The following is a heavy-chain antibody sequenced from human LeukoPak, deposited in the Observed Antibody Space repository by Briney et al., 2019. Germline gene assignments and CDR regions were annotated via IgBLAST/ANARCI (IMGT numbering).Heavy chain of an antibody. CDR1: GYTFTSYD. D-gene: IGHD6-13*01. CDR2: INPHRCNT. J-gene: IGHJ6*03. CDR3: ARLWGTAGAGDYYSYMDV. Sequence: GASVKVFCKASGYTFTSYDINWVRQATGQALEWMVWINPHRCNTGYAQKFQCRVTFTIATSISTAYMELSRLRSEDTAVYYCARLWGTAGAGDYYSYMDVWGKGTTVTVSS. V-gene: IGHV1-8*03.